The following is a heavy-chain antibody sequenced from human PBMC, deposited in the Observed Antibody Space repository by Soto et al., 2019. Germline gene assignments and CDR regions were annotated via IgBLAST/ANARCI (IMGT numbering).Heavy chain of an antibody. J-gene: IGHJ6*02. D-gene: IGHD2-21*02. Sequence: GGSLRLSCAASGFIFSDYYMGWIRQAPGKGLEWISYISSRSSTIDYADSVQGRFTISRDNTKNSLYLQMNSLTVEDTAVYYCAREKYGDSTMDVWGQGTTVTVSS. CDR2: ISSRSSTI. CDR1: GFIFSDYY. V-gene: IGHV3-11*01. CDR3: AREKYGDSTMDV.